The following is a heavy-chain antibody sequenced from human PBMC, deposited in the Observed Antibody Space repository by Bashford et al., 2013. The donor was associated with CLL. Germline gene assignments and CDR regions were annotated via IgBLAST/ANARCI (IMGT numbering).Heavy chain of an antibody. CDR3: ARGTDYSKWYYYYGMDV. CDR1: GGSISTTSYY. CDR2: IYYRGST. V-gene: IGHV4-39*01. J-gene: IGHJ6*02. D-gene: IGHD4-11*01. Sequence: SETLSLTCTISGGSISTTSYYWGWIRQPPGKGLTWIGSIYYRGSTYYNPSLQSRVTISVDTSKNQFSLRLSSVTAADTAVYYCARGTDYSKWYYYYGMDVWGQGTTVTVSS.